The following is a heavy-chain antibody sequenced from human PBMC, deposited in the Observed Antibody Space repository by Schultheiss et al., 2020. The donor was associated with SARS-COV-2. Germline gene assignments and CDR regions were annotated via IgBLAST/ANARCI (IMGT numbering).Heavy chain of an antibody. D-gene: IGHD5-18*01. CDR2: IYYDGST. CDR1: GGSISSYY. V-gene: IGHV4-59*01. Sequence: SETLSLTCTVSGGSISSYYWGWVRQPPGKGLEWIGYIYYDGSTNYNPSLKSRVTISVDTSKNQFSLKLTSVTAADTAVYYCARGYSYGFYYFDYWGQGARVTVS. J-gene: IGHJ4*02. CDR3: ARGYSYGFYYFDY.